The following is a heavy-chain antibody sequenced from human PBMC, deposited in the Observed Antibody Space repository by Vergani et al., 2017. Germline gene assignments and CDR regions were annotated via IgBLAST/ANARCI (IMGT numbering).Heavy chain of an antibody. V-gene: IGHV5-51*01. J-gene: IGHJ6*02. CDR1: GYRFTSYW. Sequence: EVQLVQSGAEVKKPGESLKISCKGSGYRFTSYWIGWVRQMRGKGLEWMGIIYPGDSDTRYSPSFQGQVTISADKSISTAYLQWSSLKASDTAMYYGARRGGAPAATSISYYYYYGMDVWGQGTTVTVSS. CDR3: ARRGGAPAATSISYYYYYGMDV. D-gene: IGHD2-2*01. CDR2: IYPGDSDT.